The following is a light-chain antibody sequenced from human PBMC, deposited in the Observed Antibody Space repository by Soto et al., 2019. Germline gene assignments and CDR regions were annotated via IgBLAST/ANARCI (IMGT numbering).Light chain of an antibody. CDR3: HQYAHWYT. J-gene: IGKJ2*01. CDR2: KAS. CDR1: QTILSW. Sequence: DIQMTQSPSTLSASVGDRVTSTCRASQTILSWLAWYQQKPGKAPNLLIYKASTLQSGVPSRFSGGGSGTEFTLTISILQPDDFATYYCHQYAHWYTVGQGTKLEIK. V-gene: IGKV1-5*03.